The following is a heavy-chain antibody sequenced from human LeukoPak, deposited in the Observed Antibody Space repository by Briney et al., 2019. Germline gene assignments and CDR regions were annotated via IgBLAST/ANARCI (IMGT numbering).Heavy chain of an antibody. CDR1: GGTFSSYA. CDR3: ARYPRPGIAAADYFDY. CDR2: IIPILGIA. J-gene: IGHJ4*02. V-gene: IGHV1-69*04. D-gene: IGHD6-13*01. Sequence: ASVKVSCKASGGTFSSYAISWVRQAPGQGLEWMGRIIPILGIANYAQKFQGRVTINADKSTSTAYMELSSLRSEDTAVYYCARYPRPGIAAADYFDYWGQGTLVTVSS.